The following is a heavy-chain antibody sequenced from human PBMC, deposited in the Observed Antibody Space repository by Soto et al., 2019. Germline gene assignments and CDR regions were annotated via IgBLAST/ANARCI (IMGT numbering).Heavy chain of an antibody. CDR1: GGSFSGYY. D-gene: IGHD3-10*01. CDR2: INHSGST. Sequence: SETLSLTCAVYGGSFSGYYWSWIRQPPGKGLEWIGEINHSGSTNYNPSLKSRVTISVDTSKNQSSLKLSSVTAADTAVYYCARGRIRITMVRGVSIRGDHYGMDVWGQGTTVTVSS. J-gene: IGHJ6*02. CDR3: ARGRIRITMVRGVSIRGDHYGMDV. V-gene: IGHV4-34*01.